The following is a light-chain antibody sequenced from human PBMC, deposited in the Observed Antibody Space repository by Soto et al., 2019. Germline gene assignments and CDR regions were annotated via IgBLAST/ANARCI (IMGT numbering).Light chain of an antibody. J-gene: IGLJ2*01. CDR1: SSNIGNNY. Sequence: QSVLTQPPPVSAAPGQKVTISCSGSSSNIGNNYVSWYQQLPGTAPKLLIYDNNKRPSGIPDRFSGSKSGTSATLGITGLQTGDEADYYCGTWDSSLSAGLFGGGTKVTVL. V-gene: IGLV1-51*01. CDR2: DNN. CDR3: GTWDSSLSAGL.